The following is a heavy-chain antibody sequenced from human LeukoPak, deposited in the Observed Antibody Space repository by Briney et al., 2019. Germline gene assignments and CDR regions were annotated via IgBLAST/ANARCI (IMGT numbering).Heavy chain of an antibody. V-gene: IGHV4-39*01. J-gene: IGHJ5*02. CDR1: GGSISSSSYY. Sequence: SETLSLTCTVSGGSISSSSYYWGWIRQPPGKGLEWIGSIYYSGSTYYNPSLKSRVTISVDTSKNQFSLKLSSVTAADTAVYYCARRNGSGSYNWLDPWGQGTLVTVSS. CDR2: IYYSGST. CDR3: ARRNGSGSYNWLDP. D-gene: IGHD3-10*01.